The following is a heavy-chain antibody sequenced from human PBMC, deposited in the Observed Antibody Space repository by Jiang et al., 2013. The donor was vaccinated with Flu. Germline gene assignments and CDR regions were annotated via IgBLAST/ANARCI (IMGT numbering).Heavy chain of an antibody. CDR1: GYTFTGYY. J-gene: IGHJ4*02. CDR2: INPNSGDT. CDR3: ARVTYSNPPLFDY. V-gene: IGHV1-2*04. Sequence: VQLLESGAEVKKPGASVKVSCKASGYTFTGYYMHWVRQAPGQGLEWMGWINPNSGDTNYAQKFQGWVTMTRDTSISTAYMELSRLRSDDTAVYYCARVTYSNPPLFDYWGQGTLVHRL. D-gene: IGHD4-11*01.